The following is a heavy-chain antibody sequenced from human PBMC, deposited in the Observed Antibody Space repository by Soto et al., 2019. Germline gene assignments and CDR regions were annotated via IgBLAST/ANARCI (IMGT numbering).Heavy chain of an antibody. D-gene: IGHD3-10*01. V-gene: IGHV4-39*02. CDR2: IYCSGST. CDR1: GGSISSSSYY. CDR3: ARDRPLYYYGSGTPQEMDV. J-gene: IGHJ6*02. Sequence: SETLSLTCTVSGGSISSSSYYWGWIRQPPGKGLEWIGSIYCSGSTYYNPSLKSRVTISVDTSKNQFSLKLSSVTAEDTAVYYCARDRPLYYYGSGTPQEMDVWGQGTTVTVSS.